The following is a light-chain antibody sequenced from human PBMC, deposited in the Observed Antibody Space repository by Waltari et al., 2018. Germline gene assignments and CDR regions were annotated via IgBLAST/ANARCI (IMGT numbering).Light chain of an antibody. J-gene: IGKJ5*01. V-gene: IGKV4-1*01. CDR2: WAS. Sequence: DIVMTQSPDSLAVSLGERATSNCKSRQLVLYSSNNKNYVAWYQQKPGQPPKLLVDWASTRESGVPDRFSAGGSGTDFTLTISSLQAEDVAVYYCQQFYTTPMTFGQGTRLEIK. CDR1: QLVLYSSNNKNY. CDR3: QQFYTTPMT.